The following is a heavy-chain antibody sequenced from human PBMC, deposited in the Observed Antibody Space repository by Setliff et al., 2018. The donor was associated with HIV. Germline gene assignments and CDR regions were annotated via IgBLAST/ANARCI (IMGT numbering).Heavy chain of an antibody. Sequence: ASVKVSCKASGGTFSSYAISWVRQAPGQGLEWMGGIIPIFGTANYAQKFQGRVTITTDESTSTAYMELSSLRSEDTAVYYCAREARIPSGPDWYFDLWGRGTLVTISS. D-gene: IGHD3-10*01. CDR3: AREARIPSGPDWYFDL. CDR2: IIPIFGTA. V-gene: IGHV1-69*05. CDR1: GGTFSSYA. J-gene: IGHJ2*01.